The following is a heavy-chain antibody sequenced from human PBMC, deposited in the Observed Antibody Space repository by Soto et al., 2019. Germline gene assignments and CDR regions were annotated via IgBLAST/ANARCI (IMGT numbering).Heavy chain of an antibody. CDR3: AKDGIVVVVATSYYFDY. CDR2: ISYDGSNK. Sequence: QVQLVESGGGVVQPGRSLRLSCAASGFTFSSYGMHWVRQAPGKGLEWVAVISYDGSNKYYADSVKGRFTISRDNSKNTLYLQMNSLRAEDTAVYYCAKDGIVVVVATSYYFDYWGQGTLVTVPS. V-gene: IGHV3-30*18. D-gene: IGHD2-15*01. CDR1: GFTFSSYG. J-gene: IGHJ4*02.